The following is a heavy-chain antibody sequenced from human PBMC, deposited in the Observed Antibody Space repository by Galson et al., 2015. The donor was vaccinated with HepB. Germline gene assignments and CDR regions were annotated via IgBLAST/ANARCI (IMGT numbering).Heavy chain of an antibody. CDR3: VRDVRGGEYYDGNFAY. CDR1: GFTFSSYG. J-gene: IGHJ4*02. CDR2: MSSDGRNI. D-gene: IGHD4-23*01. V-gene: IGHV3-30*03. Sequence: SLRLSCAASGFTFSSYGMHWVRQAPGKGLEWVSVMSSDGRNIFYANSVKGRFSISRDNSKNTLSLQLNSLRTEDTAMYYCVRDVRGGEYYDGNFAYWGQGILVTVSS.